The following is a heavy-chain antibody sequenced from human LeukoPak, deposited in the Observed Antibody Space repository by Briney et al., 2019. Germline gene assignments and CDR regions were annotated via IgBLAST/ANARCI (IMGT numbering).Heavy chain of an antibody. D-gene: IGHD1-26*01. J-gene: IGHJ1*01. CDR3: ARALIVGATIGAFQH. V-gene: IGHV1-69*02. CDR1: GGTFSSYT. CDR2: IIPILGIA. Sequence: SVKVSCKASGGTFSSYTISWVRQAPGQGLEWMGRIIPILGIANYAQKFQGRVTITADKTTSTAYMELSSLRSEDTAVYYCARALIVGATIGAFQHWGQGTLVTVSS.